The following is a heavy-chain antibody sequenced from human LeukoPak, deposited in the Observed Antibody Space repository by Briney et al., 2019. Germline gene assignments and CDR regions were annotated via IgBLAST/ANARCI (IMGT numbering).Heavy chain of an antibody. CDR2: IRYDGSNK. D-gene: IGHD2-2*02. V-gene: IGHV3-30*02. J-gene: IGHJ4*02. CDR3: AKDTIVVVPAAILDY. Sequence: AGGSLRLTCAASGFTFSSYGMHWVRQAPGKGLEWVAFIRYDGSNKYYADSVKGRFTISRDNSKNTLYLQMNGLRAEDTAVYYCAKDTIVVVPAAILDYWGQGTLVTVSS. CDR1: GFTFSSYG.